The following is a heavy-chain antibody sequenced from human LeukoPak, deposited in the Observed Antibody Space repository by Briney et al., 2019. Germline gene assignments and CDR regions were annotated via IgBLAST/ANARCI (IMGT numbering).Heavy chain of an antibody. J-gene: IGHJ4*02. Sequence: RSETLSLTCTVSGGSISTGSYYWGWVRQPPGKGLEYIGSISYSGTTYYNPSLKSRVTISVDTSKNHFSLNLSSVSAADTAVYYCARSSAGVPFDYWGQGTLVTVSS. CDR1: GGSISTGSYY. CDR2: ISYSGTT. D-gene: IGHD6-13*01. CDR3: ARSSAGVPFDY. V-gene: IGHV4-39*02.